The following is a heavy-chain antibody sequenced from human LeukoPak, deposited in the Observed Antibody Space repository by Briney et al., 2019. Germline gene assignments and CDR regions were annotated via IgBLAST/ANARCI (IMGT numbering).Heavy chain of an antibody. CDR1: GFTFSNFA. Sequence: GGSLRLSCAASGFTFSNFAMHWVRQAPGKGLEWVTVISYDGSGKYYADSVKGRFTISRDNSKNTLYLQMHSLRGEDTAVYYCASSEGDGTTAGRFDYWGQGTLVTVSS. CDR2: ISYDGSGK. V-gene: IGHV3-30*03. J-gene: IGHJ4*02. CDR3: ASSEGDGTTAGRFDY. D-gene: IGHD1-1*01.